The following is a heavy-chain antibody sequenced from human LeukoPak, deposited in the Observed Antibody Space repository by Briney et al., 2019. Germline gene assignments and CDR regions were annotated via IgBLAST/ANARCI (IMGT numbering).Heavy chain of an antibody. CDR1: GISFSSYA. D-gene: IGHD5-18*01. CDR3: AKDHDVDTADFDY. CDR2: ISGSGGST. J-gene: IGHJ4*02. Sequence: GGSLRLSCAASGISFSSYAMSWVRQAPGKGLEWVSAISGSGGSTYYADSVKGRFTISRDNSKNTLYLQINSLRAEDTAVYYCAKDHDVDTADFDYWGQGTLVTVSS. V-gene: IGHV3-23*01.